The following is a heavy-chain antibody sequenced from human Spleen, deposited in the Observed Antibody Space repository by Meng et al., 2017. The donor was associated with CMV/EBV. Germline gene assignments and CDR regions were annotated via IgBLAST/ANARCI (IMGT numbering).Heavy chain of an antibody. CDR3: ASIPSGSYYEFDY. D-gene: IGHD1-26*01. Sequence: QVRLWECGAEVKKPGASGKVSCKASGYTFTGYYMHWVRQAPGQGLEWMGWINPNSGGTNYAQKFQGRVTMTRDTSISTAYMELSRLRSDDTAVYYCASIPSGSYYEFDYWGQGTLVTVSS. V-gene: IGHV1-2*02. CDR2: INPNSGGT. CDR1: GYTFTGYY. J-gene: IGHJ4*02.